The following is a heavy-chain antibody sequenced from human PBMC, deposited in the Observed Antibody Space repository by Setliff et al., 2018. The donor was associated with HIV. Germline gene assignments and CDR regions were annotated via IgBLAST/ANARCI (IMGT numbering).Heavy chain of an antibody. Sequence: ASVKVSCKASGYTFTSYYMHWVRQAPGQGLEWMGIINPSSGSTTHAQKSQGRVTMTRDTSTSTVYMELSSLRSEDTAVYYCARDPSPSSSASYFQHWGQGTPVTVSS. V-gene: IGHV1-46*01. J-gene: IGHJ1*01. CDR2: INPSSGST. D-gene: IGHD6-6*01. CDR3: ARDPSPSSSASYFQH. CDR1: GYTFTSYY.